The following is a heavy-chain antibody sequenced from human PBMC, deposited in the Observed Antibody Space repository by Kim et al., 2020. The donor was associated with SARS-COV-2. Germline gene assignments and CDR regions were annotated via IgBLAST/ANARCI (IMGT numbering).Heavy chain of an antibody. CDR1: GYTFTSYA. Sequence: ASVKVSCKASGYTFTSYAMNWVRQAPGQGLEWMGWINTNTGNPTYAQGFTGRFVFSLDTSVSTAYLQISSLKAEDTAVYYCARAVYYDILTGYYKALDGYYYYYMDVWGKGTTVTVSS. V-gene: IGHV7-4-1*02. CDR2: INTNTGNP. CDR3: ARAVYYDILTGYYKALDGYYYYYMDV. D-gene: IGHD3-9*01. J-gene: IGHJ6*03.